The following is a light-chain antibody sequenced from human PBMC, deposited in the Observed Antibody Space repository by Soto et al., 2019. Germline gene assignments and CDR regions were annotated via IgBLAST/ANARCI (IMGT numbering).Light chain of an antibody. CDR3: GTWDSSLSAEV. J-gene: IGLJ2*01. Sequence: QSVLTQPPSVSAAPGQKVXISCXXXXXNXXNNYVSWYQQLPGAAPKRLIYGNNKRPSGIPDRFSGSKSGTSATLGITGLQTGDEADYYCGTWDSSLSAEVFGGGTKLTVL. V-gene: IGLV1-51*01. CDR1: XXNXXNNY. CDR2: GNN.